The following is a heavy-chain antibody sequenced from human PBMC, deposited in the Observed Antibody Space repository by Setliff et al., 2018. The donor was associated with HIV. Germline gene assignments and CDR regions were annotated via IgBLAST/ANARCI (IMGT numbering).Heavy chain of an antibody. D-gene: IGHD6-19*01. CDR1: GGSFVDYY. CDR3: VRIWLHKDADIPRFDP. V-gene: IGHV4-34*01. J-gene: IGHJ5*02. CDR2: INHSGSS. Sequence: SETLSLTCAVYGGSFVDYYWTWIRQPPGKGLEWIGEINHSGSSNYNPSLKSRVTISVDTSKNQFSLNLSPVTAADTAVYYCVRIWLHKDADIPRFDPWGQGILVTVSS.